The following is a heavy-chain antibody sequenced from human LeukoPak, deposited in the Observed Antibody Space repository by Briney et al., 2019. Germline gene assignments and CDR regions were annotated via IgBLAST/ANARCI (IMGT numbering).Heavy chain of an antibody. V-gene: IGHV3-23*01. D-gene: IGHD2/OR15-2a*01. J-gene: IGHJ4*02. CDR1: GFTFSSYA. CDR2: ISGSGGST. CDR3: AKGSAIYTTGWYYDY. Sequence: GGSLRLSCAASGFTFSSYAMSWVRQAPGKGLEWVSAISGSGGSTYYADSVKGRFTISRDNSKNTLYLQMNSLRAEDTAVYYCAKGSAIYTTGWYYDYWGQGTLVTVSS.